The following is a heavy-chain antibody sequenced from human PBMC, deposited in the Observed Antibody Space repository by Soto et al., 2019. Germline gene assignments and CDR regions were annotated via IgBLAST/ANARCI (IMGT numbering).Heavy chain of an antibody. J-gene: IGHJ4*02. CDR2: ISNAASSI. D-gene: IGHD1-1*01. CDR3: ARGDWSSGY. V-gene: IGHV3-48*01. CDR1: GFTFSGYG. Sequence: EVKLVESGGKLVQPGGSLRLSCAASGFTFSGYGMNWVRQAPGKGLEWVSYISNAASSIYYADSVKGRFTVSRDNAKGSLYLQMDSLRAEDTAVYYYARGDWSSGYWGQGTLVTVSS.